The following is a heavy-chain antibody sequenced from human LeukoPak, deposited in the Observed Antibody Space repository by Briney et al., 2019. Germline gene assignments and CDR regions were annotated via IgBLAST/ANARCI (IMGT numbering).Heavy chain of an antibody. V-gene: IGHV1-2*02. J-gene: IGHJ4*02. CDR3: ARDLTYRAEIDY. CDR1: GYTFTGYY. D-gene: IGHD1-14*01. CDR2: INPNSGGT. Sequence: ASVKVSCKASGYTFTGYYMHWVRQAPGQGLEWMGWINPNSGGTNYAQKFQGRVTMTRDTSTSTAYMELSRLRSDDTAVYYCARDLTYRAEIDYWGQGTLVTVSS.